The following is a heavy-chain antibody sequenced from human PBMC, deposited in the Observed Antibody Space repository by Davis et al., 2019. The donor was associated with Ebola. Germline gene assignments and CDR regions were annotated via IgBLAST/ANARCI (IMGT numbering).Heavy chain of an antibody. V-gene: IGHV3-9*01. CDR1: GFSFDDYT. Sequence: PGGSLRLSCEVSGFSFDDYTMHWVRQPPGRGLEWVSGISWNSANIAYADSVKGRFTISRDNTKNSLYLQMKSLRPEDTAFYYCVRSGGWYAAFEIWGQGTMVTVSS. D-gene: IGHD6-19*01. J-gene: IGHJ3*02. CDR2: ISWNSANI. CDR3: VRSGGWYAAFEI.